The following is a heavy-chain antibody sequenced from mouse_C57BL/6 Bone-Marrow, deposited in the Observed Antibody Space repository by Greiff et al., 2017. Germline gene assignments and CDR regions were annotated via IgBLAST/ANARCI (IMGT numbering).Heavy chain of an antibody. CDR2: IYPRDGST. CDR1: GYTFTSYD. V-gene: IGHV1-85*01. D-gene: IGHD1-1*01. CDR3: ARDYGSSYWYFDV. J-gene: IGHJ1*03. Sequence: QVQLQQSGPELVKPGASVTLSCKASGYTFTSYDINWVKQRPGQGLEWIGWIYPRDGSTKYNEKFTGKATLTVDTSSSTAYMERHSLTSEDSAVYFCARDYGSSYWYFDVWGTGTTVTVSS.